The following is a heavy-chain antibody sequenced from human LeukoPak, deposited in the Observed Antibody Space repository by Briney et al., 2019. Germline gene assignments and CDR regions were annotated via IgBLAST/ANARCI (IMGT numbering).Heavy chain of an antibody. Sequence: GGSLRLSXEASGFSFNAFWMSWVRQAPGKGLEWVANIHRDGSVRHYVESVRGRFTISRDNAKNSLFLQMNSLRVEDTAVYYCAREDGGWLRADLWGQGTLVTVSS. CDR2: IHRDGSVR. CDR3: AREDGGWLRADL. CDR1: GFSFNAFW. V-gene: IGHV3-7*01. J-gene: IGHJ5*02. D-gene: IGHD5-24*01.